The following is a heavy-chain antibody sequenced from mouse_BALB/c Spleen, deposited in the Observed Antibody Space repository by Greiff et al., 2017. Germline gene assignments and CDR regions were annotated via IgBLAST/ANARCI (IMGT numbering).Heavy chain of an antibody. D-gene: IGHD1-1*01. V-gene: IGHV3-6*02. CDR1: GYSITSGYY. CDR2: ISYDGSN. CDR3: AREGYGSSWFAY. J-gene: IGHJ3*01. Sequence: ESGPGLVKPSQSLSLTCSVTGYSITSGYYWNWIRQFPGNKLEWMGYISYDGSNNYNPSLKNRISITRDTSKNQFFLKLNSVTTEDTATYYCAREGYGSSWFAYWGQGTLVTVSA.